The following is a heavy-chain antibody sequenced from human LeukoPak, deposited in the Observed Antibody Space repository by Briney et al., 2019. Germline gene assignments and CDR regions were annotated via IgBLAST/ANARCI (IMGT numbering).Heavy chain of an antibody. CDR3: ASSDSSSYYYAAFDI. J-gene: IGHJ3*02. CDR1: GYSFTSYW. D-gene: IGHD3-22*01. CDR2: IYPGDSDT. Sequence: GESLKISCKGSGYSFTSYWIGWVRQTPGKGLEWMGIIYPGDSDTRYSPSFQGQVTISADKSISTAYLQWSSLKASDTAMYYCASSDSSSYYYAAFDIWGQGTMVSVSS. V-gene: IGHV5-51*01.